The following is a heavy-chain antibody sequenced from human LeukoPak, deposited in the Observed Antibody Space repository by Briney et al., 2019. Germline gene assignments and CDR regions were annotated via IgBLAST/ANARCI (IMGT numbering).Heavy chain of an antibody. CDR2: IVVGSGNT. CDR1: GFTFTSSA. Sequence: SVKVSCKASGFTFTSSAVQWVRQARGQRLEWIGWIVVGSGNTSYAQKFQERVTITRDMSTSTAYMELSSLRSEDTAVYYCARSIRFSADSSGLIYAFDIWGQGTMVTVSS. CDR3: ARSIRFSADSSGLIYAFDI. V-gene: IGHV1-58*01. J-gene: IGHJ3*02. D-gene: IGHD3-22*01.